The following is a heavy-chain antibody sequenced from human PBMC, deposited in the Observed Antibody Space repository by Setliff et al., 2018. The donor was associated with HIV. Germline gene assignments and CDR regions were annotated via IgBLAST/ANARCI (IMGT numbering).Heavy chain of an antibody. D-gene: IGHD6-19*01. CDR1: GSTLSNTY. CDR3: ARVLPYNSALDK. V-gene: IGHV3-66*02. Sequence: GGSLRLSCAASGSTLSNTYMAWVRQAPGKRPEWVSTLYGSGDTYHADSVKGRFTLSRDTSKNTMFLQMNSLRHEDTALYYCARVLPYNSALDKWGQGTLVTVSS. J-gene: IGHJ4*02. CDR2: LYGSGDT.